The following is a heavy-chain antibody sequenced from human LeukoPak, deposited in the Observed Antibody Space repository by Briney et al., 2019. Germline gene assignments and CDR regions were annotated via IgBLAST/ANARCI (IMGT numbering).Heavy chain of an antibody. Sequence: SETLSLTCAVYGGSFSGYYWSWIRQPPGKGLEWIGEINHSGSTNYNPSLKSRVTISVDTSKNQFSLKLSSVTAVDTAVYYCARGRAAVGYSSSWYSTYNWFDPWGQGTLVTVSS. CDR3: ARGRAAVGYSSSWYSTYNWFDP. D-gene: IGHD6-13*01. CDR2: INHSGST. CDR1: GGSFSGYY. V-gene: IGHV4-34*01. J-gene: IGHJ5*02.